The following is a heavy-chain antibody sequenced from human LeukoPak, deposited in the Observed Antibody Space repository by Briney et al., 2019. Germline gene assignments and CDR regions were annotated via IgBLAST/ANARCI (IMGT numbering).Heavy chain of an antibody. J-gene: IGHJ4*02. CDR3: VRISTAVAGGDY. CDR1: GFGCTFSTSW. Sequence: GGSLRLSCAASGFGCTFSTSWMSWVRQAPGKGLEWVANIKQDGSEKYYVDSVKGRFTISRDNAKNSLYLQMDSLIVEDTAVYYCVRISTAVAGGDYWGQGTLVTVSS. D-gene: IGHD6-19*01. CDR2: IKQDGSEK. V-gene: IGHV3-7*01.